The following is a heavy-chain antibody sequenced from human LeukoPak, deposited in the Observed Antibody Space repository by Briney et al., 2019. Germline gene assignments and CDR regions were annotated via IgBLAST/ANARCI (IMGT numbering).Heavy chain of an antibody. CDR3: AKGTTTWIKTEEY. D-gene: IGHD1-1*01. CDR2: IDSDADRT. Sequence: GGSLRLSCAASGFTSSDYAMTWVRQAPGKGLEWVSGIDSDADRTHYTDSLKGRFTISRDNSRNMVYLQINGLRADDTALYFCAKGTTTWIKTEEYWGQGALVTVSA. V-gene: IGHV3-23*01. CDR1: GFTSSDYA. J-gene: IGHJ4*02.